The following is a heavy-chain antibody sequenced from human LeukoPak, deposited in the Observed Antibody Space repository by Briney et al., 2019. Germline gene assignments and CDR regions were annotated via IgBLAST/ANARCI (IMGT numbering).Heavy chain of an antibody. CDR3: ARAPREGFSGSYHDY. D-gene: IGHD1-26*01. CDR2: ISSNGDNT. V-gene: IGHV3-64*01. Sequence: GGSLRLSCAASGFTFSSYAMHWVRQAPGKGLEYVSAISSNGDNTYYANSVKGRFTISRDNSKNTLYLQMASLIGEDTAVYYCARAPREGFSGSYHDYWGQGTLVTVSS. CDR1: GFTFSSYA. J-gene: IGHJ4*02.